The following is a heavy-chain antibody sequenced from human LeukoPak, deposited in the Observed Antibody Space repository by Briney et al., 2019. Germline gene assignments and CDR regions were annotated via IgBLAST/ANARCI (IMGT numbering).Heavy chain of an antibody. J-gene: IGHJ3*02. Sequence: SETLSLTCTVSGGSITNYYWTWIRQPPGKGLEWIGYIHYSGSTNYNPSLKSRVTISVDTSKNQFSLKLSSVTAADTAVYYCARLSRSRDDAFDIWGQGTMVTVSS. CDR2: IHYSGST. V-gene: IGHV4-59*01. CDR3: ARLSRSRDDAFDI. CDR1: GGSITNYY. D-gene: IGHD6-13*01.